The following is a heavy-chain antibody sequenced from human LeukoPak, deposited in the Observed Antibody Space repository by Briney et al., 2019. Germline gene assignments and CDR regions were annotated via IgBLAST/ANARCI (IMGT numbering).Heavy chain of an antibody. J-gene: IGHJ4*02. V-gene: IGHV1-2*02. D-gene: IGHD3-22*01. CDR2: INPNSGGT. CDR3: ARVAVPYYYDSSGYVTYFDY. Sequence: GASVKVSCKASGYTFTGYYMHWVRQAPGQGLEWMGWINPNSGGTNYAQKFQGRVTMTRDTSISTAYMELSRLRSDDTAVYYCARVAVPYYYDSSGYVTYFDYWGQGTLVTVSS. CDR1: GYTFTGYY.